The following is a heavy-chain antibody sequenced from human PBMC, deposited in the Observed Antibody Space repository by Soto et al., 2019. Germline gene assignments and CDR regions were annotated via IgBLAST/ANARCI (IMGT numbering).Heavy chain of an antibody. V-gene: IGHV1-24*01. Sequence: GASVKVSCKVSGYTLTELSMHWVRQAPGKGLEWMGGFDPEDGETIYAQKFQGRVTMTEDTSTDTAYMELSSLRSEDTAVYYCATARGRVVIAGSYYSYGMDVWCQGTTVTVSS. D-gene: IGHD3-3*01. CDR2: FDPEDGET. CDR1: GYTLTELS. J-gene: IGHJ6*02. CDR3: ATARGRVVIAGSYYSYGMDV.